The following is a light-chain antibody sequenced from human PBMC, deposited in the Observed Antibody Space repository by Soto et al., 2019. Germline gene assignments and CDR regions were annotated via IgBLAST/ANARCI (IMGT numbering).Light chain of an antibody. CDR3: QQYNNWITVT. CDR2: GAS. V-gene: IGKV3-15*01. J-gene: IGKJ3*01. CDR1: QSISSN. Sequence: SQPATNVYGSAQKRATLSFRPSQSISSNLAWYPQKHGQTPRLLIYGASTRAAGIQARFSGSGSGTDFTLTISSLQSEDFAVYFCQQYNNWITVTFGPGTKAEFK.